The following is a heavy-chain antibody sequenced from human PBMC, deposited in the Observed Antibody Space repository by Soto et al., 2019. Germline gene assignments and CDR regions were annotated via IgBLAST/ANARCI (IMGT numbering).Heavy chain of an antibody. CDR1: GFTFSNYG. CDR3: AREVRVRGFAFDI. J-gene: IGHJ3*02. V-gene: IGHV3-30*03. CDR2: ISYDTGYE. D-gene: IGHD3-3*01. Sequence: PGGSLRLSCAASGFTFSNYGMHWVRQAPGKGLEWVALISYDTGYEYYADSVRGRFTISRDDSKNMLYLQMNSLRAEDTAVYYCAREVRVRGFAFDIWGQGTMVTVSS.